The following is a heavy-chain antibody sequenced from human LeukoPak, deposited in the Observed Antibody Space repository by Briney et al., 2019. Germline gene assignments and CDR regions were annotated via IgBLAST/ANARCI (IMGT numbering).Heavy chain of an antibody. V-gene: IGHV4-31*03. D-gene: IGHD4-17*01. J-gene: IGHJ4*02. CDR1: GGSVSSGGYY. CDR2: IYYSGRT. CDR3: ARSSDYGDYD. Sequence: SETLSLTCTVSGGSVSSGGYYWTWIRQHPGKGLEWLGYIYYSGRTYYSPSLKSRITISLDTSENRFSLNLTSVSAADTAFYYCARSSDYGDYDWGQGTLVTVSS.